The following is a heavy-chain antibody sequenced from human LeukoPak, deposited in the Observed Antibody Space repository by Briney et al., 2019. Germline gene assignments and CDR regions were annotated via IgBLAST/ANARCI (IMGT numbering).Heavy chain of an antibody. Sequence: PSETLSLTCTVSGGSISSRSYYWGWIRQPPGKGLEWIGKISDSGSTYYSPSLRSRVTISIDMSKNQFSLKLSSVTAADTAVYYCARGRKPYDSSGYSSFDYWGQGTLVTVSS. CDR3: ARGRKPYDSSGYSSFDY. J-gene: IGHJ4*02. CDR2: ISDSGST. D-gene: IGHD3-22*01. V-gene: IGHV4-39*01. CDR1: GGSISSRSYY.